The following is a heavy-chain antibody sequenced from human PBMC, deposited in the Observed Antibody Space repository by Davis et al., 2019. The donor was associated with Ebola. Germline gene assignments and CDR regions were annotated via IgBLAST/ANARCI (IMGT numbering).Heavy chain of an antibody. J-gene: IGHJ6*02. CDR1: GGSFSGYY. Sequence: MPSETLSLTCAVYGGSFSGYYWSWIRQPPGKGLEWIGEINHIGSTNYNPSLKSRVTISVDTSKNQFSLKLSSVTAADTAVYYCARARRTAMVTLDYGMDVWGQGTTVTVSS. D-gene: IGHD5-18*01. V-gene: IGHV4-34*01. CDR3: ARARRTAMVTLDYGMDV. CDR2: INHIGST.